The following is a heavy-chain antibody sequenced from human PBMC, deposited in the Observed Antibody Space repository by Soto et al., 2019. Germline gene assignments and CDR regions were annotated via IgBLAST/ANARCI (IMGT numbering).Heavy chain of an antibody. CDR1: GFTFSSYA. D-gene: IGHD6-25*01. J-gene: IGHJ4*02. CDR2: ISYDGSNK. CDR3: ARLEAAAPTFDS. V-gene: IGHV3-30*14. Sequence: PGWSVRLSCAAAGFTFSSYAMHWVLQAPGKGLEWVAVISYDGSNKYYADSVKGRFTISRDNSKNTLYLQMNSLRAEDTAVYYCARLEAAAPTFDSWGQGTLVTVSS.